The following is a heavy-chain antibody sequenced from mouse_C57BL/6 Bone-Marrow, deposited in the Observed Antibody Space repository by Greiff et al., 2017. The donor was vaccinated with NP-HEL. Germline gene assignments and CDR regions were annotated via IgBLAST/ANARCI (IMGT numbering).Heavy chain of an antibody. CDR1: GYTFTTYP. D-gene: IGHD2-1*01. J-gene: IGHJ2*01. CDR3: ARGGNYWYYFDY. Sequence: VQLQQSGAELVKPGASVKMSCKASGYTFTTYPIEWVKQNHGKSLEWIGNFHPYNDDTEYNEKFKNKATLTVEESSSTVYLELSRLTSDDSSVYYCARGGNYWYYFDYWGQGTTLTVSS. CDR2: FHPYNDDT. V-gene: IGHV1-47*01.